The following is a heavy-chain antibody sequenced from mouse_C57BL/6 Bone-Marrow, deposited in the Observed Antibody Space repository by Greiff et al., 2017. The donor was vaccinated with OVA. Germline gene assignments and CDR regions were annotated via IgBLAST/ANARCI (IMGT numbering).Heavy chain of an antibody. V-gene: IGHV14-3*01. CDR3: EKGNVGSSEYAMDY. Sequence: VQLQQSVAELVRPGASVKLSCTASGFNIKNTYMHWVKQRPEQGLEWIGRIDPANDNTKYAPKFQGKATMTADTSSNTAYLQLSSLSSEDTAVYCCEKGNVGSSEYAMDYWGQGTSGTVSA. D-gene: IGHD1-1*01. CDR2: IDPANDNT. CDR1: GFNIKNTY. J-gene: IGHJ4*01.